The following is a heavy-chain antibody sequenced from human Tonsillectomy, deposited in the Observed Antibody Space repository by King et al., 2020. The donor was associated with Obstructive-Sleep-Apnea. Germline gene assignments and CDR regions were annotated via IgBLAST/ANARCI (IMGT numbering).Heavy chain of an antibody. CDR2: IYYSGST. V-gene: IGHV4-39*07. D-gene: IGHD2-15*01. CDR1: GGSISSSSYY. J-gene: IGHJ6*02. CDR3: ARHPVYCSGGSCYPGYYGMDV. Sequence: QLQESGPGLVKPSETLSLTCTVSGGSISSSSYYWGWIRQPPGKGLEWIGSIYYSGSTYYNPSLKSRVTISVDTSKNQFSLKLSSVTAAATAVYYCARHPVYCSGGSCYPGYYGMDVWGQGTTVTVSS.